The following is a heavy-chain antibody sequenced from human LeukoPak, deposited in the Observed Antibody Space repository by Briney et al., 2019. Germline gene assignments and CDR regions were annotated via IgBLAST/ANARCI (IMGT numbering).Heavy chain of an antibody. Sequence: KPSETLSLTYTISGGSTSNYYWSWIRQPAGRGLEWIGRIYTSGSTNYNPSLKSRVTMSVDTSKNHFSLKVYSVTAADTAVYYCARDLGRFDPCGQGTLVTVSS. V-gene: IGHV4-4*07. CDR1: GGSTSNYY. CDR3: ARDLGRFDP. J-gene: IGHJ5*02. CDR2: IYTSGST.